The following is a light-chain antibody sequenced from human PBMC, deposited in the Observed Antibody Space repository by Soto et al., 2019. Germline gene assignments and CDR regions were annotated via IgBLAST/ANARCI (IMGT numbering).Light chain of an antibody. CDR1: QAISSY. CDR3: QQLNSYPWT. Sequence: DLQLTQSPSFLSASVGDRVTITCRASQAISSYLAWFQQRPGKAPKVLIYAASTLQSGVPSRFSGSASGTEFTLTISSLQAEDFATYFCQQLNSYPWTFGQGTKVEIK. V-gene: IGKV1-9*01. J-gene: IGKJ1*01. CDR2: AAS.